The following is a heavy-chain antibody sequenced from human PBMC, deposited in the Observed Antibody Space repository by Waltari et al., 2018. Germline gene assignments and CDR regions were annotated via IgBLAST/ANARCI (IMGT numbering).Heavy chain of an antibody. V-gene: IGHV4-4*09. Sequence: QVQLQESGPGLVKPSETLSLTCTVSGGSISSYYWSWIRQPPGKGLEWIGYIYTSGSTNYNPSLKSRVTISVDTSKNQFSLKLSSVTAADTAVYYCARDTSGTTFYGMDVWGQGTTVTVSS. D-gene: IGHD5-18*01. CDR2: IYTSGST. CDR3: ARDTSGTTFYGMDV. J-gene: IGHJ6*02. CDR1: GGSISSYY.